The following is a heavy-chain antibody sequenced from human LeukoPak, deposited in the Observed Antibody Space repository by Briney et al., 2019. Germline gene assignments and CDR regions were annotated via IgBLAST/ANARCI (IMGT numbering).Heavy chain of an antibody. CDR2: ISGSGGST. CDR3: AKDYYGSGSYYMPPAHYFDY. CDR1: GFTFSSYA. J-gene: IGHJ4*02. D-gene: IGHD3-10*01. Sequence: GGSLRLFCAASGFTFSSYAMSWVRQAPGKGLEWVSAISGSGGSTYYADSVKGRFTISRDNSKNTLYLQMNSLRAEDTAVYYCAKDYYGSGSYYMPPAHYFDYWGQGTLVTVSS. V-gene: IGHV3-23*01.